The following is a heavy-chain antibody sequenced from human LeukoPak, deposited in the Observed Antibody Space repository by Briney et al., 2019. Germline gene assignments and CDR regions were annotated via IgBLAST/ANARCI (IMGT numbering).Heavy chain of an antibody. CDR3: ARVDYGDYGSDY. Sequence: GGSLRLSCAASGFTVSSNYMSWVRQAPGKGLAWVSVIYSGGSTYYADSVKGRFIISRDNSKNTLYLQMNSLRAEDTAVYYCARVDYGDYGSDYWGQGTLVTVSS. CDR1: GFTVSSNY. J-gene: IGHJ4*02. D-gene: IGHD4-17*01. V-gene: IGHV3-66*01. CDR2: IYSGGST.